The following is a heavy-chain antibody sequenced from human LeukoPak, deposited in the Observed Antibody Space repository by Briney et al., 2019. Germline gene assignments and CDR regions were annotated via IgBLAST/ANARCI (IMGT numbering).Heavy chain of an antibody. CDR2: IRYDGSNK. CDR3: AKRASIAPFGAPDY. V-gene: IGHV3-30*02. D-gene: IGHD6-6*01. J-gene: IGHJ4*02. CDR1: GFTFSSYG. Sequence: GGSLRLSCAASGFTFSSYGMHWVRQAPGKGLEWVAFIRYDGSNKYYADSVKGRFTISRDNSKNTLYLQINSLRAEDTSVYYCAKRASIAPFGAPDYWGQGTLVTVSS.